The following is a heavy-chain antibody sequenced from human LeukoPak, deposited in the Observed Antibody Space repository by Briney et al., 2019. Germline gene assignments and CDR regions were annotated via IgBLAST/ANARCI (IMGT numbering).Heavy chain of an antibody. Sequence: ASVKVSCKASGYTFTGYYMHWVRQAPGQGLEWMGWINPNSGGTNYAQKFQGRVTMTRDTAISTAYMELSRLRSDDTAVYSCASNDFWSGYYTDNDAFDIWGQGTMVTVSS. CDR1: GYTFTGYY. CDR2: INPNSGGT. J-gene: IGHJ3*02. V-gene: IGHV1-2*02. CDR3: ASNDFWSGYYTDNDAFDI. D-gene: IGHD3-3*01.